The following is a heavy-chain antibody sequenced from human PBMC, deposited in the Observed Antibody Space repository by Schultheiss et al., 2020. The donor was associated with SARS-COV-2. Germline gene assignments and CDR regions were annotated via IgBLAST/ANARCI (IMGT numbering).Heavy chain of an antibody. CDR1: GGSFSGYY. Sequence: SETLSLTCAVYGGSFSGYYWSWIRQPPGKGLEWIGYIYYSGSTNYNPSLKSRVTISVDTSKNQFSLKLSSVTAADTAVYYCARQFGVGGMDVWGQGTTVTVSS. D-gene: IGHD3-3*01. CDR3: ARQFGVGGMDV. V-gene: IGHV4-59*01. J-gene: IGHJ6*02. CDR2: IYYSGST.